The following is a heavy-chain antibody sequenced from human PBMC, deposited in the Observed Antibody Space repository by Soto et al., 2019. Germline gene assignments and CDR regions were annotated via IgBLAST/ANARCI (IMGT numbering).Heavy chain of an antibody. CDR2: ISAYSGNT. Sequence: GASVKVSCKASGYTFTSYGISWVRQAPGQGLEWMGWISAYSGNTNYAQKLQGRVTMTTDTSTSTAYMELRSLRSDDTAVYYCARDQDAYNWNDQVDYWGQGTLVTVSS. CDR3: ARDQDAYNWNDQVDY. CDR1: GYTFTSYG. V-gene: IGHV1-18*01. D-gene: IGHD1-20*01. J-gene: IGHJ4*02.